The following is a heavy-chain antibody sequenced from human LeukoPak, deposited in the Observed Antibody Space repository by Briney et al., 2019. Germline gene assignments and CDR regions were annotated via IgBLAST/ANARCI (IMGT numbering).Heavy chain of an antibody. J-gene: IGHJ4*02. Sequence: PSETLSLTCTVSGRSISSIIYYSGWIRQPPGKGLEWIGTIYYSGSTYYNVSLKSRVTISVDTSRNQFSLKLSSVTAADTAVYYCARHSLSVDYGSGSYTWDYWGQGTLVTVSS. D-gene: IGHD3-10*01. CDR2: IYYSGST. CDR1: GRSISSIIYY. CDR3: ARHSLSVDYGSGSYTWDY. V-gene: IGHV4-39*01.